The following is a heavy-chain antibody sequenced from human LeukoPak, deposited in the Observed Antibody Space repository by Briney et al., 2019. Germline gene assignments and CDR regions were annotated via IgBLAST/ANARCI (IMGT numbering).Heavy chain of an antibody. Sequence: PGGSLRSSCAASGFTFSDSNMSWLRQAPGKGLEWASYISSSGSTIYYADSVKGRITISRDNAKNSLYLQMNSLRAEDTAVYYCAKGYRGHFDYWGQGTLVTVSS. D-gene: IGHD5-18*01. J-gene: IGHJ4*02. V-gene: IGHV3-11*01. CDR3: AKGYRGHFDY. CDR2: ISSSGSTI. CDR1: GFTFSDSN.